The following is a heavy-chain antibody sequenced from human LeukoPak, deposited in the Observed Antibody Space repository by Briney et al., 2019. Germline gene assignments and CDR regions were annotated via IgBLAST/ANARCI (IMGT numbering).Heavy chain of an antibody. CDR3: ARDRGAAVGDEI. Sequence: PSETLSLTCTVSGGSISSYYWIWLRQPPGKGLEWIGYIYYSGSTNYNPSLKSRVTISVDTSKNQFSLKLSSVTAADTAVYYCARDRGAAVGDEIWGQGTMVTVSS. CDR2: IYYSGST. CDR1: GGSISSYY. D-gene: IGHD6-13*01. J-gene: IGHJ3*02. V-gene: IGHV4-59*01.